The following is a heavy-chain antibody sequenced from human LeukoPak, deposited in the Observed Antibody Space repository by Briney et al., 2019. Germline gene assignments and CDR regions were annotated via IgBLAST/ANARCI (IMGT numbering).Heavy chain of an antibody. J-gene: IGHJ4*02. Sequence: PGGSLRLSCAASGFTFSSYWVSWVRQAPGKGLEWVANIKQDGSEKYYVDFVKGRFTISRDNAKNSLYLQMNSLRAEDTGVYYCATYDYWGQGTLVTVSS. CDR1: GFTFSSYW. V-gene: IGHV3-7*01. CDR3: ATYDY. CDR2: IKQDGSEK.